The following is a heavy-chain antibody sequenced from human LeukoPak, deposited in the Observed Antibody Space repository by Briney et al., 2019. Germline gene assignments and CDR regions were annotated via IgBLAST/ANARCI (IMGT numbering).Heavy chain of an antibody. Sequence: GGSLRLSCAASGFTFSSYAMSWVRQAPGKGLEWVSSVGAGSSNTYYADSVKGRFTISRDNSRNTLYLQMNSLRAEDTALYFCAKKDYAGLHWGQGTLVTVSS. CDR2: VGAGSSNT. D-gene: IGHD4-17*01. J-gene: IGHJ4*02. CDR1: GFTFSSYA. V-gene: IGHV3-23*01. CDR3: AKKDYAGLH.